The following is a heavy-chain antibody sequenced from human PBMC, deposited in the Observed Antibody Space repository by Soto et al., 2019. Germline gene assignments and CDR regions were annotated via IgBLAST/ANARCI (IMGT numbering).Heavy chain of an antibody. CDR1: GFTFSSFS. CDR3: ARGGDTSGSWPRY. V-gene: IGHV3-21*01. J-gene: IGHJ4*02. Sequence: AGGSLRLSCAASGFTFSSFSMNWVRQAPGKGLEWVSSISSSSTYIYYADSVKGRFTISRDDAKNSLFLQMSSLRVADTAVYYCARGGDTSGSWPRYWGQGTLVTVSS. CDR2: ISSSSTYI. D-gene: IGHD3-22*01.